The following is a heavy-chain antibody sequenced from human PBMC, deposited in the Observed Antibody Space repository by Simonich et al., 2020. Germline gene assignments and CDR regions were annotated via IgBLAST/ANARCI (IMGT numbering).Heavy chain of an antibody. CDR3: ARHYYGDYYFDY. J-gene: IGHJ4*02. Sequence: EVQLVESGGGLVQPGGSLRLSCAASGFTFSSYEMNWVRQAPGKGLEWVSYSSSSGSTIYDADSVKGRFTISRDNAKNSLYLQMNSLRAEDTAVYYCARHYYGDYYFDYWGQGTLVTVSS. CDR2: SSSSGSTI. V-gene: IGHV3-48*03. CDR1: GFTFSSYE. D-gene: IGHD4-17*01.